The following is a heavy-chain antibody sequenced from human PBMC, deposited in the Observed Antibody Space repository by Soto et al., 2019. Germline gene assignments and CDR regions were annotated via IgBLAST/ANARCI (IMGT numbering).Heavy chain of an antibody. CDR2: LFYRGST. J-gene: IGHJ4*02. V-gene: IGHV4-39*01. CDR3: ARPLWGGATKDY. Sequence: SETLSLTCTVSGGSISSSSYYWGWIRQPPGKGLEWIGSLFYRGSTYYNPSLKGRVTISVDTSKRQFSLKLTSVTAADTAVYYCARPLWGGATKDYWGQGTLVTVSS. D-gene: IGHD1-26*01. CDR1: GGSISSSSYY.